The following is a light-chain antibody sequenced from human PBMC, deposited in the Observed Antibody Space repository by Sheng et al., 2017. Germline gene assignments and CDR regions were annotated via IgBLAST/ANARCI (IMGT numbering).Light chain of an antibody. CDR2: MSL. CDR3: HSYDISLGGSSWV. CDR1: GSDHGSYNF. V-gene: IGLV2-14*01. J-gene: IGLJ3*02. Sequence: QSALTQPASVSGSPGQSITISCTATGSDHGSYNFVSWYQQHPGKAPKVHDLLMSLIGPQAFLSRFSGSKSGTSAYLAITGLQAEDEADYYCHSYDISLGGSSWVFGGGTKLTVL.